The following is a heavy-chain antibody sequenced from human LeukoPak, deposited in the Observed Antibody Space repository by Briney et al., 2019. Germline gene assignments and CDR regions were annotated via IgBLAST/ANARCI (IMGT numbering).Heavy chain of an antibody. V-gene: IGHV4-61*08. Sequence: PSQTLSLTCAVSGGSISSAGYSWSWIRQPPGKGLEWIGYIYYSGSTNYNPSLKSRVTISVDTSKNQFSLKLSSVTAADTAVYYCAREKRTVVTLNAFDIWGQGTMVTVSS. D-gene: IGHD4-23*01. CDR3: AREKRTVVTLNAFDI. CDR1: GGSISSAGYS. CDR2: IYYSGST. J-gene: IGHJ3*02.